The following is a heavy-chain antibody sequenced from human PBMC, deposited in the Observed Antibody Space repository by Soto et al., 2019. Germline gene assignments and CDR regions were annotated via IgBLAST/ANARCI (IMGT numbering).Heavy chain of an antibody. CDR2: ISGSGGST. V-gene: IGHV3-23*01. J-gene: IGHJ6*02. CDR1: GFTFSSYA. Sequence: PGGSLRLSCAASGFTFSSYAMSWVRQAPGKGLEWVSAISGSGGSTYYADSVKGRFTISRDNSKNTLYLQMNSLRAEDTAVYYCATSWGETGYSSSWLTRHYYYYYGMDVWGQGTTVTVSS. CDR3: ATSWGETGYSSSWLTRHYYYYYGMDV. D-gene: IGHD6-13*01.